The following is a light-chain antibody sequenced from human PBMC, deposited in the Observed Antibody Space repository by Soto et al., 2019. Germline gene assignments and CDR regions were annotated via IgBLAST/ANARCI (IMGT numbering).Light chain of an antibody. CDR3: QQYGSSPIT. V-gene: IGKV3-20*01. CDR2: GAS. J-gene: IGKJ5*01. Sequence: EILLTQSPGTLSLSPVERATLSCRASQTFSNSFLSWFQQIPGQAPRLLIYGASSRATGIPDRFSGSGSGTDFTLTISRLEPEDFAVYYCQQYGSSPITFGQGTRLEIK. CDR1: QTFSNSF.